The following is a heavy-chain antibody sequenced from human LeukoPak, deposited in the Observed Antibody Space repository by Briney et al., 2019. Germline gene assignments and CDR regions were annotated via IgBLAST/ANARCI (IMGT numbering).Heavy chain of an antibody. V-gene: IGHV3-23*01. CDR2: ISGSGDRT. CDR3: AKVTGWYVGDASDI. D-gene: IGHD6-19*01. J-gene: IGHJ3*02. Sequence: GGSLRLSCAASGFMFSGYAMNWVRQAPGKGLEWVSVISGSGDRTYYADSVKGRFSISRDNSKNTLYLQMNSLRAEDTAVYYCAKVTGWYVGDASDIWGQGTMVTVSS. CDR1: GFMFSGYA.